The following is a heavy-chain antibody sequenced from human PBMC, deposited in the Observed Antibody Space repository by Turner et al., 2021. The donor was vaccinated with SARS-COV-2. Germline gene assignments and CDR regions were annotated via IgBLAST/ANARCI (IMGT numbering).Heavy chain of an antibody. CDR3: ARLDDSGHWGAFDI. Sequence: QVQLVESGGGVVQPGRSLRLSCAASGFTFSSYGMHWVRQAPGKGLEWVAFIWYDGSNRYYADSVKGRFTISRDNSKNTLSLQMNSLRAEDTAVYYCARLDDSGHWGAFDIWGQGTMVTVSS. J-gene: IGHJ3*02. D-gene: IGHD3-22*01. CDR1: GFTFSSYG. V-gene: IGHV3-33*01. CDR2: IWYDGSNR.